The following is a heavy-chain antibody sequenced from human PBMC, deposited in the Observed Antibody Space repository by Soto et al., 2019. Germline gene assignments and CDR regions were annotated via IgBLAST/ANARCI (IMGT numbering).Heavy chain of an antibody. CDR3: ARESPDLAFDI. CDR2: ISAYNGNT. J-gene: IGHJ3*02. V-gene: IGHV1-18*04. Sequence: VSCRASGYTCTGYYMHLVRQAPGQGLEWMGWISAYNGNTNYAQKLQGRVTMTTDTSTSTAYMELRSLRSDDTAVYYCARESPDLAFDIWGQGTMVTVSS. CDR1: GYTCTGYY.